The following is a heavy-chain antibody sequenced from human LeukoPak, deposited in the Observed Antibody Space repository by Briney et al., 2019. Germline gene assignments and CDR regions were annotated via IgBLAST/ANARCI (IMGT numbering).Heavy chain of an antibody. CDR3: ARDRSVDMVAYYYYYMDV. CDR1: GYTFTGYY. Sequence: ASVKVSCTASGYTFTGYYMHWVRQAPGQGLEWMGWINPNSGGTNYAQKFQGRVTMTRDTSISTAYMELSRLRSDDTAVYYCARDRSVDMVAYYYYYMDVWGKGTTVTVSS. V-gene: IGHV1-2*02. D-gene: IGHD5-12*01. CDR2: INPNSGGT. J-gene: IGHJ6*03.